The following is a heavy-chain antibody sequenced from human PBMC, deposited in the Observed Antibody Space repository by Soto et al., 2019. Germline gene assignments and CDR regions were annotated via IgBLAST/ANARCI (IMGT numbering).Heavy chain of an antibody. CDR1: GFTFSSYA. J-gene: IGHJ4*02. D-gene: IGHD1-20*01. CDR3: AKGHNGIGRNGPLDY. Sequence: GGSLRLSCAASGFTFSSYAMSWVRQAPGKGLEWVSAISGSGGSTYYADSVKGRFTISRDNSKNTLYLQMNSLRAEDTAVYYCAKGHNGIGRNGPLDYWGQGTLVTVSS. V-gene: IGHV3-23*01. CDR2: ISGSGGST.